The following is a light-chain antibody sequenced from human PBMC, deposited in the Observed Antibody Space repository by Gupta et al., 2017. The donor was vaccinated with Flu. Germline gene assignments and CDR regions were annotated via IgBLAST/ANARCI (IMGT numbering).Light chain of an antibody. CDR1: QTITRY. V-gene: IGKV1-39*01. CDR2: TAS. Sequence: DFQMTQSPSSLSASVGDRVVITCRASQTITRYLNWYQQKPGRAPNLLIYTASNLQSGVPSRFSGSGSGTXFTLTIXSLQPEDFATYYCQQSYSTPYTFGXGTKLEIK. J-gene: IGKJ2*01. CDR3: QQSYSTPYT.